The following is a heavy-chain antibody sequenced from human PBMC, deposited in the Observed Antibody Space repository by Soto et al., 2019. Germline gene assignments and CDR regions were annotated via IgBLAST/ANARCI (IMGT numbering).Heavy chain of an antibody. CDR3: ARGPTMIVNDY. CDR2: INHSGST. D-gene: IGHD3-22*01. Sequence: SETLSLTCAVYGGSFSGYYWSWIRQPPGKGLEWIGEINHSGSTNYNPSLKSRVTISVDTSKNQFSLKLSSVTAADTAVYYCARGPTMIVNDYWGQGTLVTVSS. CDR1: GGSFSGYY. V-gene: IGHV4-34*01. J-gene: IGHJ4*02.